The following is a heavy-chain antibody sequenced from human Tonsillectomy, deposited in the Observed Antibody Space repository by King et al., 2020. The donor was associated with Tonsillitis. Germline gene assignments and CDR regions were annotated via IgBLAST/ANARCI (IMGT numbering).Heavy chain of an antibody. J-gene: IGHJ2*01. Sequence: QLVQSGGGLVQPGGSLRLSCAASGFTVSSNYMSWVRQAPGKGLDWVSVIYSGGSTYYSDSVNGRFTISRHNSKNTQYLQMNSLRAEEMAVYYCARVLAVAGTGEYFDLWGRGTLVTVSS. CDR1: GFTVSSNY. CDR2: IYSGGST. D-gene: IGHD6-19*01. CDR3: ARVLAVAGTGEYFDL. V-gene: IGHV3-53*04.